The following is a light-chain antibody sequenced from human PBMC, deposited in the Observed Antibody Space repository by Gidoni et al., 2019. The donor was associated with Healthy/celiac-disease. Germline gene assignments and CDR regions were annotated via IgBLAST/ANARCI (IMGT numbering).Light chain of an antibody. J-gene: IGLJ1*01. Sequence: QSVLTHPAPVPGSPGQSITISCTRTSSAVGGYNYVSWYQQHPGKAPRLMIYELSNRPSGVSNRFSGSKSGNTASLTISGLQAEDGADYYCSSYTSSRTLEPVFGTGTKVTVL. V-gene: IGLV2-14*01. CDR3: SSYTSSRTLEPV. CDR2: ELS. CDR1: SSAVGGYNY.